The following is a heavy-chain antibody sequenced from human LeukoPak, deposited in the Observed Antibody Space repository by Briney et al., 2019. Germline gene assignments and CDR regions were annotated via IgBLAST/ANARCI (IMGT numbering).Heavy chain of an antibody. CDR3: ARVDWLANYYYYMDV. CDR2: MRTSGNN. D-gene: IGHD2-21*01. CDR1: GGSISSYY. V-gene: IGHV4-4*07. J-gene: IGHJ6*03. Sequence: SETLSLTCTVSGGSISSYYWSWIRQPAGKGPEWIGRMRTSGNNNYNPSLKSRVTISVDTSKNQFSLNLSSVTAADTAVYYCARVDWLANYYYYMDVWGKGTTVTVSS.